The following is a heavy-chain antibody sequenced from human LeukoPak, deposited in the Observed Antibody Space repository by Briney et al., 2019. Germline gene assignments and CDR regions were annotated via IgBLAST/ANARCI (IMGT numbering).Heavy chain of an antibody. J-gene: IGHJ3*02. CDR1: GGSISNC. V-gene: IGHV4-4*07. CDR3: ARDRYYYDSSSYYSAFHT. CDR2: VFTSGIISGNT. D-gene: IGHD3-22*01. Sequence: SETLSLTCSVSGGSISNCWSWIRQPPGKGLEWIGRVFTSGIISGNTNYNPSLKSRVTMSVDTSNNQFSLKLTSVTAADTAVYYCARDRYYYDSSSYYSAFHTWGQGTMVTVSS.